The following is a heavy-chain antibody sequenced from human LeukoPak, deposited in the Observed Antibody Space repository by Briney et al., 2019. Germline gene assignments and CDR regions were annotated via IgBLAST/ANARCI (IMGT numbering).Heavy chain of an antibody. CDR3: ATDPGTMVRGVSYGMDV. CDR1: GGTFSSYA. CDR2: IIPIFGTA. D-gene: IGHD3-10*01. V-gene: IGHV1-69*13. Sequence: ASVKVSCKASGGTFSSYAISWVRQAPGQGLEWMGGIIPIFGTANYAQKFQGRVTITADESTSTAYMELSSLRSEDTAVYYCATDPGTMVRGVSYGMDVWGQGTTVTVS. J-gene: IGHJ6*02.